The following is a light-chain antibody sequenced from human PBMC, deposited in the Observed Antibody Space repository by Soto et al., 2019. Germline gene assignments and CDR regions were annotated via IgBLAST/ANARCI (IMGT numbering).Light chain of an antibody. CDR3: SSSGV. V-gene: IGLV2-14*01. CDR2: DVS. CDR1: SCDVGGYNY. J-gene: IGLJ2*01. Sequence: QSALTQPASVSGSPGQSITISCTGTSCDVGGYNYVSWYQQHPGKAPKLMIYDVSNRPSGVSNRFSGSKSGNTASLTISGLQAEDEADYYCSSSGVFGGGTKLTVL.